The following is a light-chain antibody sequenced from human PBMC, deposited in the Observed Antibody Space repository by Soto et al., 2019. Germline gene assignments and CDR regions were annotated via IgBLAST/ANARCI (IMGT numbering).Light chain of an antibody. Sequence: AIRMTQSPSSFSASTGDRVTITCRASQGISSYLAWYQQKPGKAPKLLIYAASTLQSGVPSRFSGSGSGTYFTLTISCLQSEDFATYYCQQYYSYPPTFGQGNKVEIK. CDR2: AAS. CDR1: QGISSY. CDR3: QQYYSYPPT. J-gene: IGKJ1*01. V-gene: IGKV1-8*01.